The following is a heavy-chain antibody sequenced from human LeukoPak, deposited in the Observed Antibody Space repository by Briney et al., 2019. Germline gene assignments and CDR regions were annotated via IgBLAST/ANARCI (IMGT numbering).Heavy chain of an antibody. CDR3: ARDGWIQLWLGAFDI. V-gene: IGHV4-4*07. Sequence: SETLSLTCTVSGGSISSYYWSWIRQPAGKGLEWIGRIYTSGSTNYNPSLKSRVTMSVDTSKNQFSLKLSSATAADTAVYYCARDGWIQLWLGAFDIWGQGTMVTVSS. D-gene: IGHD5-18*01. CDR2: IYTSGST. J-gene: IGHJ3*02. CDR1: GGSISSYY.